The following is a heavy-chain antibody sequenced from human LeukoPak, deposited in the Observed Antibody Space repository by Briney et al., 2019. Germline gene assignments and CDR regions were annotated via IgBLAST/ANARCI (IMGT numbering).Heavy chain of an antibody. D-gene: IGHD3-22*01. V-gene: IGHV1-58*02. CDR2: IVVGSGNT. Sequence: SVKVSCKASGFTFTSSAMQWVRQAHGQRLEWIGWIVVGSGNTNYAQKFQERVTITRDMSTSTAYMELSSLRSEDTAVYYYAAGYYDSSGSNYYYGMDVWGQGTTVTVSS. CDR1: GFTFTSSA. CDR3: AAGYYDSSGSNYYYGMDV. J-gene: IGHJ6*02.